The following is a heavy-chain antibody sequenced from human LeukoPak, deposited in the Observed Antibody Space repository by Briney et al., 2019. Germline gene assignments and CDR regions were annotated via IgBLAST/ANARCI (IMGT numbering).Heavy chain of an antibody. V-gene: IGHV3-30*02. Sequence: GGSLRLSCAASGFTFSSYGMHWVRQAPGKGLEWVAFIRYDGSNKYYADSVKGRFTISRDNSKNTLYLQMNSLRAEDTAVYYCAKTYVWGSYAFDIWGQGTMVTVCS. J-gene: IGHJ3*02. D-gene: IGHD3-16*01. CDR2: IRYDGSNK. CDR3: AKTYVWGSYAFDI. CDR1: GFTFSSYG.